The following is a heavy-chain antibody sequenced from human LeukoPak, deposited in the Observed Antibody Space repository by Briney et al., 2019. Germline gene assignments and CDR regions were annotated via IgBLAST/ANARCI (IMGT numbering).Heavy chain of an antibody. D-gene: IGHD2-15*01. CDR1: GDSVSSKSAA. V-gene: IGHV6-1*01. CDR3: ARDFCSGGSCYPNWFDP. Sequence: SQTLSLTCAISGDSVSSKSAAWNWIRQSPSRGLEWLGRTYYRSKWYNDYAVSVKSRITINPDTSKNQFSLQLNSVTPEDTAVYYCARDFCSGGSCYPNWFDPWGQGTLVTVSS. CDR2: TYYRSKWYN. J-gene: IGHJ5*02.